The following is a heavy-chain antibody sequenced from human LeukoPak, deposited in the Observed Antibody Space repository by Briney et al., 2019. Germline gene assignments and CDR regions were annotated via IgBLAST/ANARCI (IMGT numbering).Heavy chain of an antibody. J-gene: IGHJ4*02. V-gene: IGHV1-18*01. CDR3: ARDRGDGYTWGH. CDR2: ISAYNGNT. Sequence: ASVKVSCKASGYTFINYGISWVRQASGQGLEWMGWISAYNGNTNYAQKFQGRVTMTTDTSTSTAYMELRSLKSDDTAVYYCARDRGDGYTWGHWGQGTLVTVSS. CDR1: GYTFINYG. D-gene: IGHD5-24*01.